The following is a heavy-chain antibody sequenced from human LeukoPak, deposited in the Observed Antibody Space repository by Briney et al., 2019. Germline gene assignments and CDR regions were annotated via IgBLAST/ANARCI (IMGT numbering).Heavy chain of an antibody. CDR3: ARAPAAAALDY. CDR2: INPNSGGT. D-gene: IGHD6-13*01. CDR1: GYTFIKYY. V-gene: IGHV1-2*02. Sequence: ASVKVSCKASGYTFIKYYMHWVRQAPGQGLEWMGWINPNSGGTNYAQKFQGRVTMTRDTSISTAYMELSRLRSDDTAVYYCARAPAAAALDYWGQGTLVTVSS. J-gene: IGHJ4*02.